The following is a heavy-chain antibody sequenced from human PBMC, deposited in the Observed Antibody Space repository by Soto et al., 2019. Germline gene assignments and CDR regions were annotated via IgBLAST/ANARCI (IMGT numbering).Heavy chain of an antibody. CDR2: IYYSGST. Sequence: SETLSLTCTVSGGSISSSSYYWGWIRQPPGKGLEWIGSIYYSGSTYYNPSLKSRVTISVDTSKNQFSLKLSSVTAADTAVYYCARDYREENYDFWSGYSLDAFDIWGQGTMVTVSS. V-gene: IGHV4-39*02. D-gene: IGHD3-3*01. CDR3: ARDYREENYDFWSGYSLDAFDI. CDR1: GGSISSSSYY. J-gene: IGHJ3*02.